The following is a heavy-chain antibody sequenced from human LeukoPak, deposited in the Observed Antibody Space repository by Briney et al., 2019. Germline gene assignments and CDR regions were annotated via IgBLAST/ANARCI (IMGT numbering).Heavy chain of an antibody. CDR1: GGSISSGDYY. Sequence: SQTLSLTCTVSGGSISSGDYYWSWIRQPPGKGLEWIGYIYYSGSTYYNPSLKSRVTISVDTSKNQFSLKLSSVTAADTAVYYCAKDLDIVVVPVYAFDIWGQGTMVTVSS. CDR3: AKDLDIVVVPVYAFDI. CDR2: IYYSGST. D-gene: IGHD2-2*01. J-gene: IGHJ3*02. V-gene: IGHV4-30-4*08.